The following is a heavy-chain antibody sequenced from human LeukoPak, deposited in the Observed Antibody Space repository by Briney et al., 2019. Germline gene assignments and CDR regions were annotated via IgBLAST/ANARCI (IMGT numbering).Heavy chain of an antibody. V-gene: IGHV3-30*03. Sequence: GSLRLSCAASGFSFSIYGMHWVRQAPGKGLEWVAVQSYDGSNIYYGDSVKGRFTISRDNSKNTLYLQMNSLRAEDTAIYYCARYLTTVTSFDYWGQGTLVTVSS. J-gene: IGHJ4*02. CDR1: GFSFSIYG. D-gene: IGHD4-17*01. CDR3: ARYLTTVTSFDY. CDR2: QSYDGSNI.